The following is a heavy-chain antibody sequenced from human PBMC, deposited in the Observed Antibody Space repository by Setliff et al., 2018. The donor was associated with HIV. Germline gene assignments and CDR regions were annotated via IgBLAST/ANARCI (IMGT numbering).Heavy chain of an antibody. Sequence: SETLSLTCSVSGYSISSGYYWGWIRQPPGKALEWIGSIYHSGSTYYNPSLKSRVTMSVDTSKNQFSLTLNSLTAADTALYYCARAFRPNDAFDTWGQGTMVTVS. CDR2: IYHSGST. CDR1: GYSISSGYY. J-gene: IGHJ3*02. V-gene: IGHV4-38-2*02. CDR3: ARAFRPNDAFDT.